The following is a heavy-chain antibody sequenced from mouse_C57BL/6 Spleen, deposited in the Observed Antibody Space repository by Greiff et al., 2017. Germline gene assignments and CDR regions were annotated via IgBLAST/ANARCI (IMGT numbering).Heavy chain of an antibody. CDR2: IRLKSDNYST. CDR3: TEGYYDY. V-gene: IGHV6-3*01. J-gene: IGHJ2*01. CDR1: GFTFSNYW. D-gene: IGHD2-3*01. Sequence: EVQGVESGGGLVQPGGSMKLSCVASGFTFSNYWMNWVRQSPEKGLEWVAQIRLKSDNYSTHYAESVKGRFTISRDDSKSSVYLQMNNLRAEDTGIYYCTEGYYDYWGQGTTLTVSS.